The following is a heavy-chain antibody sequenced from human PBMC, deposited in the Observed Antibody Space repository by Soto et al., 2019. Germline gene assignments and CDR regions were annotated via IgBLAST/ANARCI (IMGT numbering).Heavy chain of an antibody. CDR2: ISSSSSTI. V-gene: IGHV3-48*01. J-gene: IGHJ3*02. CDR1: GFSVRSNY. Sequence: GGSLRLSCAASGFSVRSNYMSWVRQAPGKGLEWVSVISSSSSTIYYADSVKGRFTISRDNAKNSLYLQMNSLRAEDTAVYYWARAAITYYYDSSGYSAAFDIWGQGTMVTVSS. CDR3: ARAAITYYYDSSGYSAAFDI. D-gene: IGHD3-22*01.